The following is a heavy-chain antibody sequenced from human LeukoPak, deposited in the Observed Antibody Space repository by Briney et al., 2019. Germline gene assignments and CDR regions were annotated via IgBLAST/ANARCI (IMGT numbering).Heavy chain of an antibody. CDR3: ASFPPYMVRTDAFDI. CDR2: ISYDGSNK. CDR1: GFTFSSYA. Sequence: PGGSLRLSCAASGFTFSSYAMHWVRQAPGKGLEWVAVISYDGSNKYYADSVKGRFTISRDNAKNSLYLQTNSLRAEDTAVYYCASFPPYMVRTDAFDIWGQGTMVTVSS. D-gene: IGHD3-10*01. V-gene: IGHV3-30*04. J-gene: IGHJ3*02.